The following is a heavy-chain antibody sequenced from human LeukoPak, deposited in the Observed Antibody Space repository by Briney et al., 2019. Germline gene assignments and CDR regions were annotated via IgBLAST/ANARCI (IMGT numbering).Heavy chain of an antibody. Sequence: GGSLRLSCAASGFTFSSYAMSWVRQAPGKGLEWVSAVSGSGGSTYYADSVKGRFTISRDNSKNTLYLQMNSLRAEDTAVYYCASSRGQWELDPFDYWGQGTLVTVSS. D-gene: IGHD1-26*01. CDR1: GFTFSSYA. CDR3: ASSRGQWELDPFDY. V-gene: IGHV3-23*01. J-gene: IGHJ4*02. CDR2: VSGSGGST.